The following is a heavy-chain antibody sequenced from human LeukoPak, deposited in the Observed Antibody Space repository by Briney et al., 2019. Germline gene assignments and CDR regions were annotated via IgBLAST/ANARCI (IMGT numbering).Heavy chain of an antibody. V-gene: IGHV3-30*18. CDR1: GFTFSSYG. Sequence: GRSLRLSCAASGFTFSSYGMHWVRQAPGKGLGWVAVISYDGSNKYYADSVKGRFTISRDNSKNTLYLQMNSLRAEDTAVYYCAKEYYYDSSGYLPSDIWGQGTMVTVSS. CDR2: ISYDGSNK. D-gene: IGHD3-22*01. J-gene: IGHJ3*02. CDR3: AKEYYYDSSGYLPSDI.